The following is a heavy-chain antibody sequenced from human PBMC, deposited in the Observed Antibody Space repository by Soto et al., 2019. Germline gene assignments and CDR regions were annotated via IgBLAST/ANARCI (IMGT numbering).Heavy chain of an antibody. CDR2: ISTYNGNT. D-gene: IGHD4-17*01. CDR3: ARDPTVTTISVGAFDI. J-gene: IGHJ3*02. CDR1: GYTFTSYG. V-gene: IGHV1-18*01. Sequence: QVQLVQSGPEVKKPGASGKVSCKASGYTFTSYGISWVRQAPGQGLEWMGWISTYNGNTNYAQTLQGRVTMTTDTSTSTVYMELRSLRSDDTAVYYCARDPTVTTISVGAFDIWGQGTMVTVSS.